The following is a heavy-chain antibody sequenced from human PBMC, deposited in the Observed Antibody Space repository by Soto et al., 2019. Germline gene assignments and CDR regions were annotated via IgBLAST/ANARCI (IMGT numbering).Heavy chain of an antibody. Sequence: GGSLRLSCAASGFTFSYYAMSWVRQAPGKGLEWVSVISGSGGSTYYADSVKGRFTISRDNSKNTLYLQMNSLRAEDTAVYYCAKDRGLSVVATEGDAFYIWGQGTMVPVSS. V-gene: IGHV3-23*01. CDR2: ISGSGGST. D-gene: IGHD5-12*01. CDR3: AKDRGLSVVATEGDAFYI. CDR1: GFTFSYYA. J-gene: IGHJ3*02.